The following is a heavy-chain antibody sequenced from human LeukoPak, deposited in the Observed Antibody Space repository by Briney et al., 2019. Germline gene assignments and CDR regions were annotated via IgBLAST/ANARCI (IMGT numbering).Heavy chain of an antibody. CDR2: IFHSGST. CDR3: ARDRPSWSGDKSIHY. V-gene: IGHV4-38-2*02. J-gene: IGHJ4*02. Sequence: SETLSLTCTVSGYSISSGYFWGWIRQPPGKGLEWIGSIFHSGSTYYNPSLKSRVTISVDTSKNQFSLRLTSVTAADTAVYYCARDRPSWSGDKSIHYWGQGTLVTVSS. D-gene: IGHD3-10*01. CDR1: GYSISSGYF.